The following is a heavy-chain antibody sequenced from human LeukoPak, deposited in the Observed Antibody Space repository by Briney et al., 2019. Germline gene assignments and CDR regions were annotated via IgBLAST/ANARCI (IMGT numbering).Heavy chain of an antibody. J-gene: IGHJ4*02. CDR3: AKPRGEYCSSTSCYFEFGY. CDR1: GFTFSSYA. D-gene: IGHD2-2*01. V-gene: IGHV3-23*01. CDR2: ISGSGGST. Sequence: GGSLRLSCAASGFTFSSYAMSWVRQAPGKGLEWVSAISGSGGSTYYADSVKGRFTISRDTSLNTLYLQMNSLRAEDTAVYYCAKPRGEYCSSTSCYFEFGYWGQGTLVTVSS.